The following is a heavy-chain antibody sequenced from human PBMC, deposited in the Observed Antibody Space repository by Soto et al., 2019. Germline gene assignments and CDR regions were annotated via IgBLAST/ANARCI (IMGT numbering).Heavy chain of an antibody. CDR3: ARETTAMVAFDL. Sequence: SETMSLTCTVAGGSISSGGYYWSWIRQHPGRGLEWIGNIYYSGSTYYNPSLKRRVTIAVDTSKNHFSLKLSSVTAADTAVYFCARETTAMVAFDLWGQGTMVTVSS. V-gene: IGHV4-31*03. J-gene: IGHJ3*01. CDR1: GGSISSGGYY. CDR2: IYYSGST. D-gene: IGHD5-18*01.